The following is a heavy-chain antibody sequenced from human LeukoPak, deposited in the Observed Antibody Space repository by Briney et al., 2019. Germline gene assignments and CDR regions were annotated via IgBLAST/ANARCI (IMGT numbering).Heavy chain of an antibody. Sequence: SETLSLTCAVYGGSFSGYYWSWLRQPPGKGLEGIGEINHSGSTNYNPSLKSRVTISVDTSKNQFSLKLSSVTAADTAMYYCARRARNYYDSSGYYYNYWGQGTLVTVSS. CDR3: ARRARNYYDSSGYYYNY. J-gene: IGHJ4*02. CDR2: INHSGST. V-gene: IGHV4-34*01. CDR1: GGSFSGYY. D-gene: IGHD3-22*01.